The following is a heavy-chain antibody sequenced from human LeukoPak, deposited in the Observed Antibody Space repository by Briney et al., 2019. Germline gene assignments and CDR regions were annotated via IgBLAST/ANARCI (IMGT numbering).Heavy chain of an antibody. V-gene: IGHV4-4*07. CDR3: ARRYSRGSSFAY. D-gene: IGHD6-19*01. J-gene: IGHJ4*02. Sequence: SETLSLTCSVSGDSISGYYWDWIRQPAGKGLEWVGRIYTSGSTNYNPSLKSRVTMSVDTSKNQFSLKLSSVTAADTAVYYCARRYSRGSSFAYWGQGTLVTVSS. CDR1: GDSISGYY. CDR2: IYTSGST.